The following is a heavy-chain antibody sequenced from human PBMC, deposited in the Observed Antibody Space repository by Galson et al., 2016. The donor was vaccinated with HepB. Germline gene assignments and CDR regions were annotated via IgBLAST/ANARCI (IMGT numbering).Heavy chain of an antibody. V-gene: IGHV4-34*01. J-gene: IGHJ4*02. Sequence: ETLSLTCAVYGGSFGGYYWNWIRQPPGKGLEWIGEIDHSGSTNYNPSLKSRVTLSVDTSKNQFSLMLSSVTAADTAVYYCAREFGSGSYFSVLGYWGQGTLVTVSS. CDR3: AREFGSGSYFSVLGY. CDR2: IDHSGST. D-gene: IGHD3-10*01. CDR1: GGSFGGYY.